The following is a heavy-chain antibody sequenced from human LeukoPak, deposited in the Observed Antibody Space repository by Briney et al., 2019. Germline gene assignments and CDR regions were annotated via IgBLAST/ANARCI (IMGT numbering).Heavy chain of an antibody. CDR2: IGTSASIT. CDR3: ATSHPSSWYSY. D-gene: IGHD6-13*01. CDR1: GFTFSSQA. Sequence: GGSLRLSCAASGFTFSSQAMSWVRQAPGKGLEWVSVIGTSASITYYADPVKGRFTISRDNSKNTVYLQMNSLRAEDTAVYYCATSHPSSWYSYWGQGTLVSVST. V-gene: IGHV3-23*01. J-gene: IGHJ4*02.